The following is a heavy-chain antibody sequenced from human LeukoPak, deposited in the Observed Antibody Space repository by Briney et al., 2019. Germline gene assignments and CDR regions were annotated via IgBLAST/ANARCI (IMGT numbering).Heavy chain of an antibody. CDR3: ARDEGYAFDI. CDR1: GYTFTSYY. V-gene: IGHV1-46*01. Sequence: ASVKVSCKASGYTFTSYYIHWVRQAPGQGLEWMGMINPGGGSTSNAQKFQGRVTMTRDTSTNTVYMELSSLRSEDTAMYYCARDEGYAFDIWGQGTMVTVSS. J-gene: IGHJ3*02. CDR2: INPGGGST.